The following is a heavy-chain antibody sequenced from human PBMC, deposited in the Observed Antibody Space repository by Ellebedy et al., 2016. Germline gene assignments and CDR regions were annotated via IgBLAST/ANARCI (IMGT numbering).Heavy chain of an antibody. Sequence: ASVKVSCXASGYTFTSYGISWVRQAPGQGLEWMGWISAYNGNTNYAQKLQGRVTMTTDTSTSTAYMELRSLRSDETAVYYCARRGIAVAVRTLGLPFDYWGQGTLVTVSS. D-gene: IGHD6-19*01. CDR2: ISAYNGNT. CDR1: GYTFTSYG. CDR3: ARRGIAVAVRTLGLPFDY. V-gene: IGHV1-18*01. J-gene: IGHJ4*02.